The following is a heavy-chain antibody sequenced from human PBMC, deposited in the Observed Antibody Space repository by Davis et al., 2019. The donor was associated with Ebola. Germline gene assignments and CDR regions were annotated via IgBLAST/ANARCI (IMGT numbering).Heavy chain of an antibody. Sequence: SETLSLTCAVYGGSFSGYYWTWIRQPPGKGLEWIGNIYHSGTTYYNPSLKSRVSMSVDMSKNQFSLKLGSVTAADTAVYYCAGAPDAFDIWGQGTMVSVSS. CDR1: GGSFSGYY. CDR3: AGAPDAFDI. J-gene: IGHJ3*02. V-gene: IGHV4-34*01. CDR2: IYHSGTT.